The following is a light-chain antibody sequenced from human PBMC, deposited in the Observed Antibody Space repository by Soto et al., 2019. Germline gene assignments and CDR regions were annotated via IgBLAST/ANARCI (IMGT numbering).Light chain of an antibody. J-gene: IGKJ1*01. CDR2: TAS. CDR3: QQSSEATWT. CDR1: QTISIY. Sequence: DIQMTQSPSSLSASVGDRVTITCRASQTISIYLNWYQQKPGKAPKLLIYTASSLQSGVPSRFSGSGSGTDFTLTISSLQPEDFATYYCQQSSEATWTFGQGTKVDIK. V-gene: IGKV1-39*01.